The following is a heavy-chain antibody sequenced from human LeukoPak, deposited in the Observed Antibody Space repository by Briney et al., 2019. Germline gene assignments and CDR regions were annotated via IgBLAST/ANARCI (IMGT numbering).Heavy chain of an antibody. Sequence: PSETLSLTCTVSGGSINSYYWSWIRQPPGKGLEWIGYIYYSGSTNYNPSLKSRVTISVDTSKNQFSLKLSSVTAADTAVYYCARLMHYYDSSGYYLDTEYYFDYWGQGTLVTVSS. CDR3: ARLMHYYDSSGYYLDTEYYFDY. D-gene: IGHD3-22*01. J-gene: IGHJ4*02. V-gene: IGHV4-59*08. CDR1: GGSINSYY. CDR2: IYYSGST.